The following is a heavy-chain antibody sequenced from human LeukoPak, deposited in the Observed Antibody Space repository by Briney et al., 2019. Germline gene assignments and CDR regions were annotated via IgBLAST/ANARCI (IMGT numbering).Heavy chain of an antibody. CDR2: ISCNSGTI. Sequence: SLRLSRAASGFDFDDYAMHSVRQTPRKSVGCGSGISCNSGTIGYADSVKGRFTTSRDNAKNSLYLQMNSLRVEDTAFYFCAKDMRQRYCSGSSCYRNSAFDIWGQGTMVTVSS. CDR3: AKDMRQRYCSGSSCYRNSAFDI. D-gene: IGHD2-2*02. J-gene: IGHJ3*02. V-gene: IGHV3-9*01. CDR1: GFDFDDYA.